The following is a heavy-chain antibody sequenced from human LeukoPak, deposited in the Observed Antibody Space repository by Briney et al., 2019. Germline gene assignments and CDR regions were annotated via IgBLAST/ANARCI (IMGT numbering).Heavy chain of an antibody. V-gene: IGHV3-30*02. CDR3: AKALNYYDSRSIDY. CDR1: GFTFISYG. Sequence: PGGSLRLSCAASGFTFISYGMHWVRQAPGKGLEWVAFIRYDGSNKYYADSVKGRFTISIDNSKNTLYLQMNSLRAEDTAVYYCAKALNYYDSRSIDYWGQGILVTVSS. J-gene: IGHJ4*02. D-gene: IGHD3-22*01. CDR2: IRYDGSNK.